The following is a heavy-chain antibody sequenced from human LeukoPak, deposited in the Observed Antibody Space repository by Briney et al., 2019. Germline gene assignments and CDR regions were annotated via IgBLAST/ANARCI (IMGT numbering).Heavy chain of an antibody. V-gene: IGHV3-9*01. J-gene: IGHJ4*02. Sequence: GRSLRLSCAASGFTFDDYAMHWVRQAPGKGLEWVSGISWNSGSIGYADSVKGRFTISRDNAKNSLYLQMNSLRDEDTALYYCAKDQGDHGPPRADFDYWGQGTLVIVSS. CDR1: GFTFDDYA. D-gene: IGHD2-21*02. CDR2: ISWNSGSI. CDR3: AKDQGDHGPPRADFDY.